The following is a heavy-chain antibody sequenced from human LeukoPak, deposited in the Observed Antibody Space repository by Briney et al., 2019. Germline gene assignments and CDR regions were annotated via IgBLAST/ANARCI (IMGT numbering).Heavy chain of an antibody. J-gene: IGHJ4*02. D-gene: IGHD5-18*01. V-gene: IGHV3-7*01. CDR1: GFTFSSSW. CDR2: IQQDGSDK. Sequence: GGSLRLSCAASGFTFSSSWMSWVRQAPGKGLEWVANIQQDGSDKYYVDSVKGRFTISRDNAKTSLYLHMNSLRAEDTAVYYCARHLSGVTGYTYGRGIDYWGQGTLVTVSS. CDR3: ARHLSGVTGYTYGRGIDY.